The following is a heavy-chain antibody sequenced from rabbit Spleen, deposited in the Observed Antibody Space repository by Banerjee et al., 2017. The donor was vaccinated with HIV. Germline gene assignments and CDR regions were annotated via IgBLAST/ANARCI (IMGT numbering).Heavy chain of an antibody. Sequence: QEQLEESGGDLVKPEGSLTLTCKASGFSFSSSYDMCWVRQAPGKGLEWIACIDVGSSGSTYYASWAKGRFTISKTSSTTVTLQMTSLTAADTATYFCARDATTTDYRTYFNLWGPGTLVTVS. CDR3: ARDATTTDYRTYFNL. CDR1: GFSFSSSYD. J-gene: IGHJ4*01. D-gene: IGHD2-1*01. V-gene: IGHV1S45*01. CDR2: IDVGSSGST.